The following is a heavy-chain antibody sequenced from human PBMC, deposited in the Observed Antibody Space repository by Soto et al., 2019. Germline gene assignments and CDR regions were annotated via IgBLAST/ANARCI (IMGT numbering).Heavy chain of an antibody. Sequence: PGGSPRLACAASGFTFCSYAMHGVRQAPGKGLEWVAVISYDGSNKYYADSVKGRFTISRDNSKNTLYLQMNSLRAEDTAVYYCARDMATGYYYSYYYYGMDVWGQGTTVTVSS. CDR2: ISYDGSNK. CDR3: ARDMATGYYYSYYYYGMDV. CDR1: GFTFCSYA. V-gene: IGHV3-30-3*01. J-gene: IGHJ6*02. D-gene: IGHD3-9*01.